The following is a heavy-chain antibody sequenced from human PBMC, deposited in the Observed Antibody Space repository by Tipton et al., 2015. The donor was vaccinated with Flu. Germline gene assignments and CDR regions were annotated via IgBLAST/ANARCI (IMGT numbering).Heavy chain of an antibody. V-gene: IGHV1-69*01. Sequence: QSGAEVKKPGSSVKVSCKASGGTFSSYAISWVRQAPGQGLEWMGGIIPIFGTANYAQKFQGRVTITADESTSTAYMELSSLRSEDTAVYYCARGPTYYYDSSGYRRPGAFDIWGQGTMVTVSS. CDR3: ARGPTYYYDSSGYRRPGAFDI. CDR1: GGTFSSYA. CDR2: IIPIFGTA. D-gene: IGHD3-22*01. J-gene: IGHJ3*02.